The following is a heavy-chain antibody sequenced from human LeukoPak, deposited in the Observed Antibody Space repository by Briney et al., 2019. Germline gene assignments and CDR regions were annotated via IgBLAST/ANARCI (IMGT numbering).Heavy chain of an antibody. Sequence: SETLSLTCTVSGYSISSGYYWGWIRQPPGQGLEWIGSIYHSGSTYYNPSLKSRVTISVDTSKNQFSLKLNSLTAADTAVYYCAANGYYSIDVWGKGTTVTVSS. CDR1: GYSISSGYY. V-gene: IGHV4-38-2*02. CDR2: IYHSGST. J-gene: IGHJ6*03. D-gene: IGHD2-8*01. CDR3: AANGYYSIDV.